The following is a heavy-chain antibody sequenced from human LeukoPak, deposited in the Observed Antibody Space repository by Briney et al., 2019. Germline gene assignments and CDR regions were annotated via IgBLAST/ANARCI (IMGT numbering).Heavy chain of an antibody. CDR2: IYYSGST. D-gene: IGHD6-19*01. CDR3: ARGLGGWLRLFDY. CDR1: GGSISSSSYY. J-gene: IGHJ4*02. V-gene: IGHV4-39*07. Sequence: SETLSLTCTVSGGSISSSSYYWGWIRQPPGKGLEWIGSIYYSGSTYYNPSLKSRVTISVDTSKNQFSLKLSSVTAADTAVYYCARGLGGWLRLFDYWGQGTLVTVSS.